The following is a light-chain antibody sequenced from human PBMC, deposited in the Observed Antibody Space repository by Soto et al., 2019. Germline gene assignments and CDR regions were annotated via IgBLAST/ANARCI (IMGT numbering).Light chain of an antibody. Sequence: DIQMTQSPSSLSASVGDRVTITCRASQGIRDALGWYQQKPGKAPKRLIYAASSLQSGVPSRFSGSGSGTEFALTISRLQPEDFATYFCQQHNSYPQTFGQGTKVEIK. CDR3: QQHNSYPQT. V-gene: IGKV1-17*01. CDR1: QGIRDA. CDR2: AAS. J-gene: IGKJ1*01.